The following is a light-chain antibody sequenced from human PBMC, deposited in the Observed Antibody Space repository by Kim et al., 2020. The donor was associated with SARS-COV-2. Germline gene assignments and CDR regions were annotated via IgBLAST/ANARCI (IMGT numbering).Light chain of an antibody. V-gene: IGLV1-40*01. CDR2: GNN. J-gene: IGLJ3*02. CDR1: SSNIGAGYD. CDR3: QSYDTSLRGSL. Sequence: QRVSSSCTGSSSNIGAGYDVHWYQQLPGTAPKLIVFGNNRRPSGVPDRFSGSKSATSASLAITGLQPADEAEYYCQSYDTSLRGSLFGGGTQLTVL.